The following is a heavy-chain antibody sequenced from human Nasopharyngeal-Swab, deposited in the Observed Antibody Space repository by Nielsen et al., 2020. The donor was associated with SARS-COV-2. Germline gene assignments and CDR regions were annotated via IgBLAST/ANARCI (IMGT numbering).Heavy chain of an antibody. CDR3: ARDPGAPHFYGMDL. Sequence: GESLKISCTASGFSVSNSDMNWVRLAPGKGLEWVAVIHAANINYADSVKGRFTVSRDSSQNTIHLQMDSLRVEDTAVYYCARDPGAPHFYGMDLWGQGTTVTVSS. V-gene: IGHV3-53*01. CDR2: IHAANI. J-gene: IGHJ6*02. D-gene: IGHD1-26*01. CDR1: GFSVSNSD.